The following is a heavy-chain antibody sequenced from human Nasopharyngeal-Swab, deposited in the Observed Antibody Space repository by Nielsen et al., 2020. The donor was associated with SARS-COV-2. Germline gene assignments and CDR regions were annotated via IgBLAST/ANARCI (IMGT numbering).Heavy chain of an antibody. D-gene: IGHD6-6*01. CDR2: MNPNSGNT. Sequence: ASVKVSCKASGYTFTSYDINWVRQATGQGLEWMGWMNPNSGNTGYAQKFQGRVTMTRNTSISTAYMGLSSLRAEDTAVYYCARVHIAALYFDYWGQGTLVTVSS. J-gene: IGHJ4*02. CDR1: GYTFTSYD. CDR3: ARVHIAALYFDY. V-gene: IGHV1-8*01.